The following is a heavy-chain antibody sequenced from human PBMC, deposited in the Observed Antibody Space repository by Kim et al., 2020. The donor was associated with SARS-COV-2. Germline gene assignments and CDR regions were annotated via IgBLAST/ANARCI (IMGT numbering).Heavy chain of an antibody. D-gene: IGHD2-8*01. V-gene: IGHV3-30*18. J-gene: IGHJ6*02. CDR2: ISYDGSNK. CDR3: AKDWCYRTNYYYYGRDV. Sequence: GGSLRLSCAASGFTFSSFGMHWVRQAPGKGLEWVSAISYDGSNKYYADSVKGRFTISRDNSKNTLYLQMNSLRAEDTAVYYCAKDWCYRTNYYYYGRDVGGQGATVSFSS. CDR1: GFTFSSFG.